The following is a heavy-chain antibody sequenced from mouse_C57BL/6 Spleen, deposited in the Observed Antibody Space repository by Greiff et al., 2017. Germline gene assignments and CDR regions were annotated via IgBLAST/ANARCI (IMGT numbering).Heavy chain of an antibody. Sequence: QVQLKESGPGLVAPSQSLSITCTVSGFSLTSYGVHWVRQPPGKGLEWLVVIWSDGSTTYNSALKSRLSISKDNSKSQVFLKMNSLQTDDTAMYYCARHGYYGRYYFDYWGQGTTLTVSS. CDR2: IWSDGST. D-gene: IGHD1-2*01. CDR1: GFSLTSYG. CDR3: ARHGYYGRYYFDY. J-gene: IGHJ2*01. V-gene: IGHV2-6-1*01.